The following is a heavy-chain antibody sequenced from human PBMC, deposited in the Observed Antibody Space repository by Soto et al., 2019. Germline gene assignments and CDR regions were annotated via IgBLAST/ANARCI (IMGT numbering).Heavy chain of an antibody. CDR2: ITASNGNA. Sequence: QVQLVQSGPEVKNPGASLKVSCKASGYTFTNYGITWVRQAPGQGLEWMGWITASNGNANYAREIQGRLTLTRDTSTNTASMELRSLRSDDTAVYYCARGASCSSTSCYDNFHYGLVIWAQRTTV. J-gene: IGHJ6*02. CDR3: ARGASCSSTSCYDNFHYGLVI. V-gene: IGHV1-18*01. CDR1: GYTFTNYG. D-gene: IGHD2-2*01.